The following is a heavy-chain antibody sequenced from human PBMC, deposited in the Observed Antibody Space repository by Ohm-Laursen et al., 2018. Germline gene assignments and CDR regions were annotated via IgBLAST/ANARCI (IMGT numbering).Heavy chain of an antibody. CDR3: ARDDSLDY. Sequence: GSSVKVSCKASGYTFTGYYMHWVRQAPGQGLEWMGWINPNTGDTKSAQKIQGRVTLNRDTSISTAYMELSGLRSDDTAVYYCARDDSLDYWGQGTLVTVSS. CDR1: GYTFTGYY. V-gene: IGHV1-2*02. J-gene: IGHJ4*02. D-gene: IGHD4-11*01. CDR2: INPNTGDT.